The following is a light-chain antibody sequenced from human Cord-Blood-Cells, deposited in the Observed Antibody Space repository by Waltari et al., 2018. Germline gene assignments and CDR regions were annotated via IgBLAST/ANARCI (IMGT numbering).Light chain of an antibody. CDR3: QQSYSTLEYT. V-gene: IGKV1-39*01. CDR2: AAS. J-gene: IGKJ2*01. CDR1: QSISSY. Sequence: DIQMTQSPSSLSAYVGDRVTITCRASQSISSYLNWYQQKPGKAPKLLIYAASSLQSGVPSRFSGSGSGTDFTLTISSLQPEDFATYYCQQSYSTLEYTFGQGTKLEIK.